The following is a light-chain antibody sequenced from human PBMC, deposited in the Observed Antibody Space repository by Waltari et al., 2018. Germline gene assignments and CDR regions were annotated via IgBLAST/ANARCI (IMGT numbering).Light chain of an antibody. CDR1: QSVSNTQ. J-gene: IGKJ5*01. V-gene: IGKV3-20*01. Sequence: EIVLTQSPGTLFLSPGESATLSCRASQSVSNTQLAWYKQSPGQAPRLVIYGAFARATAIPDRFSGTGSGTDFTLTISRLEPEDFAMYYCQQYGSSPLTFGQGTRLEIK. CDR2: GAF. CDR3: QQYGSSPLT.